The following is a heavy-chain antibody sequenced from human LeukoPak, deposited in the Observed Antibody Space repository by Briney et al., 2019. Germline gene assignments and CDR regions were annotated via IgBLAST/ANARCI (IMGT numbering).Heavy chain of an antibody. CDR2: IYYSGST. CDR3: ARGQSGWSGYDAFDI. V-gene: IGHV4-39*01. Sequence: SSETLSLTCTVSGGSISSSSYYWGWIRQPPGKGLEWIGSIYYSGSTYYNPPLKSRVTISVDTSKNQFSLKLSSVTAADTAVYYCARGQSGWSGYDAFDIWGQGTMVTVSS. J-gene: IGHJ3*02. D-gene: IGHD6-19*01. CDR1: GGSISSSSYY.